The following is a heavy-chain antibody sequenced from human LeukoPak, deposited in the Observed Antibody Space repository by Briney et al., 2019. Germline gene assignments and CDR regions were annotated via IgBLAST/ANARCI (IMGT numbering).Heavy chain of an antibody. CDR2: INPNSGGT. CDR3: ARDHSSSSQLLDY. V-gene: IGHV1-2*02. J-gene: IGHJ4*02. Sequence: GASVKVSCKASGYTFTDYYMHWVRQAPGQGLEWMGWINPNSGGTNYAQKFQGRVTMTRDTSISTAYMELSRLKSDDTAVYYCARDHSSSSQLLDYWGQGTLVTVSS. CDR1: GYTFTDYY. D-gene: IGHD2-2*01.